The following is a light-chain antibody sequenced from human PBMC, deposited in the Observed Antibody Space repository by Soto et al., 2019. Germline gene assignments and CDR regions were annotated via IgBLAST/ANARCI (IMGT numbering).Light chain of an antibody. CDR3: QQYNNWPRT. V-gene: IGKV3D-15*01. CDR2: DAS. J-gene: IGKJ1*01. Sequence: EIVMTQSPATLSVSPGETATLSCRASQSVSGKLAWFQQKPGQAPRLLIYDASNRATGIPARFSGSGSGTDFTLTISSLQSEDFAVYYCQQYNNWPRTFGQGTKVDIK. CDR1: QSVSGK.